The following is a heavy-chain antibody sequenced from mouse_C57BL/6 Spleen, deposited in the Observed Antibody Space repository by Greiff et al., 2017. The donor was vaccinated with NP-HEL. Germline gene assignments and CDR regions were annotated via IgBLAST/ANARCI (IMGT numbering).Heavy chain of an antibody. D-gene: IGHD2-5*01. J-gene: IGHJ3*01. CDR2: IHPNSGST. V-gene: IGHV1-64*01. Sequence: VKLQQPGAELVKPGASVKLSCKASGYTFTSYWMHWVKQRPGQGLEWIGMIHPNSGSTNYNEKFKSKATLTVDKSSSTAYMQLSSLTSEDSAVYYCAREDSNYEAWFAYWGQGTLVTVSA. CDR1: GYTFTSYW. CDR3: AREDSNYEAWFAY.